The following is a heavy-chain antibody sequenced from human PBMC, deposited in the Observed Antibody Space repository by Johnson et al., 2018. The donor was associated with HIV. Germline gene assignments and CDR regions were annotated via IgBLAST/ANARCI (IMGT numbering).Heavy chain of an antibody. CDR1: GFTFDDYG. CDR2: INWNGGST. J-gene: IGHJ3*02. Sequence: MLLVESGGGVVRPGGSLRLSCAASGFTFDDYGMSWVRQAPGKGLEWVSGINWNGGSTGYADSVKGRFTISRDNAKNSLYLQMNSLRAEDTALYYCARDLGVAADPDAFDIWGQGTMVTVSS. CDR3: ARDLGVAADPDAFDI. V-gene: IGHV3-20*04. D-gene: IGHD6-13*01.